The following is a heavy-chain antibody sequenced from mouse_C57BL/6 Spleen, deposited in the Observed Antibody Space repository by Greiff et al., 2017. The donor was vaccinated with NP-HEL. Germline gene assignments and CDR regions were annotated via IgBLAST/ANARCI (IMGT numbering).Heavy chain of an antibody. CDR2: IYPGSGST. D-gene: IGHD2-2*01. CDR1: GYTFTSYW. J-gene: IGHJ2*01. V-gene: IGHV1-55*01. CDR3: ARGKSMVTTVFDY. Sequence: VQLQQSGAELVKPGASVKMSCKASGYTFTSYWITWVKQRPGQGLEWIGDIYPGSGSTNYNEKFKSKATLTVDTSSSTAYMQLSSLTSEDSAVYYCARGKSMVTTVFDYWGQGTTLTVSS.